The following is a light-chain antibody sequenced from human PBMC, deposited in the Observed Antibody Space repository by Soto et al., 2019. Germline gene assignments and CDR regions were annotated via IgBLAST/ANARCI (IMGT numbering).Light chain of an antibody. J-gene: IGKJ1*01. CDR1: QSVSSN. CDR2: DAS. CDR3: QQYNNWPPWT. Sequence: EIVMTQSPATLSVSPGERATLSCRASQSVSSNLAWYQQKPGQAPRLLIYDASTRATGIPARFSGSGSGTDFTLTISSLQSEDFAVDYCQQYNNWPPWTFGQGTKVEIK. V-gene: IGKV3-15*01.